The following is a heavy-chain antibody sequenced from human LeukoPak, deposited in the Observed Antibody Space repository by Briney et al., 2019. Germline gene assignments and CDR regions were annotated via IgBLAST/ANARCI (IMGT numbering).Heavy chain of an antibody. D-gene: IGHD6-19*01. CDR1: GGSISSGGYY. Sequence: PSETLSLTCTVSGGSISSGGYYWSWIRQHPGKGLEWIGYIYYSGSTYYNPSLKSRVTISVDTSKNQFSLKLSSVTAADTAVYYCARGRWLVLDYWGQGTLVTVSS. CDR2: IYYSGST. J-gene: IGHJ4*02. V-gene: IGHV4-31*03. CDR3: ARGRWLVLDY.